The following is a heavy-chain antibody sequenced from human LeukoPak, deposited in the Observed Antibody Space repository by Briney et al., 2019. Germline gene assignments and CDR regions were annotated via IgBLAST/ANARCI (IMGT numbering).Heavy chain of an antibody. V-gene: IGHV3-7*01. CDR2: INQDGSER. D-gene: IGHD6-19*01. CDR1: GFSFNYYW. CDR3: ARDGRIAVAGGY. J-gene: IGHJ4*02. Sequence: PGGSLRLSCAASGFSFNYYWMSWVRQAPGKGLEWVANINQDGSERDYVDAVEGRFTITRDNAKNALYLHMNSLRVGDTGVYYCARDGRIAVAGGYWGLGIQVIVSS.